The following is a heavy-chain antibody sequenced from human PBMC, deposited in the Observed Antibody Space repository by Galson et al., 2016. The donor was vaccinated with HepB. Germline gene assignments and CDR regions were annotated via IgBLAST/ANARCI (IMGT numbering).Heavy chain of an antibody. Sequence: SLRLSCATSGFTFSTYAMSWVRQAPGKGLEWVSAMSASGHSTYYADSVKGRFTISRDTSKNTLYLQMNSLRADDTAVYYCAGSYCCGDFYSSEFDNWGQGTLVTVSS. J-gene: IGHJ4*02. CDR3: AGSYCCGDFYSSEFDN. CDR2: MSASGHST. V-gene: IGHV3-23*01. CDR1: GFTFSTYA. D-gene: IGHD2-21*02.